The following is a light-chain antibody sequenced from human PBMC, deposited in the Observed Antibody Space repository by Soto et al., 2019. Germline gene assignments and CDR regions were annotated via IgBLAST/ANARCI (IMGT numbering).Light chain of an antibody. CDR1: SSDVGLYNY. Sequence: QSALTQPPSVSGSPGQSVAISCTGTSSDVGLYNYVFWYHHHPGKARKLIIFDVNKRPSGVPDRFSGSKSGNTASLTISGLQPDDEADYHCCSFAGPNNFALYVCGTGTKVTGL. CDR3: CSFAGPNNFALYV. CDR2: DVN. J-gene: IGLJ1*01. V-gene: IGLV2-11*01.